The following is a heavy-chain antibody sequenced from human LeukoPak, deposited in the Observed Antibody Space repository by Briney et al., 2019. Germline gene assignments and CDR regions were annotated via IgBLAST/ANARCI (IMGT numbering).Heavy chain of an antibody. CDR3: ARMVTRYPLEGRWHFDY. CDR2: IKQDGSEK. J-gene: IGHJ4*02. V-gene: IGHV3-7*01. Sequence: GGSLRLSCAASGFTFSSYWMSWVRQAPGKGLEWVANIKQDGSEKYYVDSVKGRFTISRDNAKNSLYLQMNSLRAEDTAVYYCARMVTRYPLEGRWHFDYWGQGTLVTVSS. D-gene: IGHD2-21*02. CDR1: GFTFSSYW.